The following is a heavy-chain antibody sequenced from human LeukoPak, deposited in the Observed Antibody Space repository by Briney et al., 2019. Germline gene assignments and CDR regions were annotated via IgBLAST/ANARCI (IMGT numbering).Heavy chain of an antibody. D-gene: IGHD3-22*01. Sequence: ASMKVSCKASGYTFTSYYMHWVRQAPGQGLEWMGIINPSGGSTSYAQKFQGRVTMTRDTSTSTVYMELSSLRSEDTAVYYCARADYYDSSGYASRDYWGQGTLVTVSS. V-gene: IGHV1-46*01. CDR2: INPSGGST. CDR1: GYTFTSYY. J-gene: IGHJ4*02. CDR3: ARADYYDSSGYASRDY.